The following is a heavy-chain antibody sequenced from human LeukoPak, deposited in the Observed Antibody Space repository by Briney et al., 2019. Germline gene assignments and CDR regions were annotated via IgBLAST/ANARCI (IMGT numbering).Heavy chain of an antibody. J-gene: IGHJ4*02. CDR1: SGSIAGGGYY. V-gene: IGHV4-31*03. Sequence: PSETLSLTCTVSSGSIAGGGYYWSWIRQHPRRGLEWIGYIYYSGSTYYNPSLKSRVTMSVDTSKNQFSLKLNSVTAADTAVYYCARDGNQYFDYWGQGTLVTVSS. D-gene: IGHD1-14*01. CDR3: ARDGNQYFDY. CDR2: IYYSGST.